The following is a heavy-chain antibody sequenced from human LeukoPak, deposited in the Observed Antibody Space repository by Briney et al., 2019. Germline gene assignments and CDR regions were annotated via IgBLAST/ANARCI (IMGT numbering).Heavy chain of an antibody. CDR3: ARGRVASYNWFDP. Sequence: ASVKVSCKPSGYTFTGYYMHWVRQAPGQGLEWMGWLNPNSGGTNYAQKFQGSVTMTRDTSISTAYMDLSRLRSDDTALYYCARGRVASYNWFDPWGQGTLVTVSS. V-gene: IGHV1-2*02. CDR1: GYTFTGYY. CDR2: LNPNSGGT. J-gene: IGHJ5*02. D-gene: IGHD2-15*01.